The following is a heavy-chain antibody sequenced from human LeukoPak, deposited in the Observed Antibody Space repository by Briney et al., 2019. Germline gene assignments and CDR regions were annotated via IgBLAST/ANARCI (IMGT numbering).Heavy chain of an antibody. CDR2: IYHSGST. J-gene: IGHJ3*02. V-gene: IGHV4-30-2*01. CDR1: GGSISSGGYS. CDR3: ARRRDGYNYNAFDI. D-gene: IGHD5-24*01. Sequence: SETLSLTCAVSGGSISSGGYSWSWIRQPPGKGLEWIGYIYHSGSTYYNPSLESRVTISVDRSKNQFSLKLSSVTAADTAVYYCARRRDGYNYNAFDIWGQGTMVTVSS.